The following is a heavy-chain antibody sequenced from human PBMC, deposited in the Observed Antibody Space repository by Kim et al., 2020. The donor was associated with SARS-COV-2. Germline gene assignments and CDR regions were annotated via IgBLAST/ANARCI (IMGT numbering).Heavy chain of an antibody. Sequence: GGSLRLSCAASGFTFSSYGMHWVRQAPGKGLEWVAVISYDGSNKYYADSVKGRFTISRDNSKNTLYLQMNSLRAEDTAVYYCTEGLSRWGQGTLVTVSS. D-gene: IGHD3-3*01. V-gene: IGHV3-30*03. CDR2: ISYDGSNK. CDR1: GFTFSSYG. J-gene: IGHJ4*02. CDR3: TEGLSR.